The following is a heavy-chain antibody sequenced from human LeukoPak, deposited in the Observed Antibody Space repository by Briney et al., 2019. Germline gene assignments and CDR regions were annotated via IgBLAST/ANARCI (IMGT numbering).Heavy chain of an antibody. D-gene: IGHD3-10*01. Sequence: ASVKVSCKASGYTFTSYGISWVRQAPGQGLEWMGWISAYNGNTNYAQKLQGRVTMTRNTSISTAYMELSSLRSEDTAVYYCARGSRWSMVRGVIMGYWGQGTLVTVSS. V-gene: IGHV1-18*01. CDR3: ARGSRWSMVRGVIMGY. CDR2: ISAYNGNT. CDR1: GYTFTSYG. J-gene: IGHJ4*02.